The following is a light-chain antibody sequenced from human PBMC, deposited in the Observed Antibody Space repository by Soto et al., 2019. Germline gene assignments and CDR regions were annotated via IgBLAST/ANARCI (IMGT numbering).Light chain of an antibody. Sequence: EIVLTQSPATLSLSPGERATLSCRASQSVSTYLAWYQQKPGQAPRLLIYDASNRATGIPARLRGSGSGTDFTLTISSLEPEDFAVYYCQQRSNWPRLTFGGGTKVEIK. V-gene: IGKV3-11*01. J-gene: IGKJ4*01. CDR3: QQRSNWPRLT. CDR1: QSVSTY. CDR2: DAS.